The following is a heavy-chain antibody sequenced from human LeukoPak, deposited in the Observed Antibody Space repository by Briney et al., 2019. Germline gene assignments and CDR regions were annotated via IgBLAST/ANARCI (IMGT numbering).Heavy chain of an antibody. J-gene: IGHJ3*02. CDR3: ARQADTMIVVVSAFDI. Sequence: GESLKISCKGSGYSFTSYWIGWVRQMPGKGLEWMGIIYPGDSDTRYSPSFRGQVTISADKSISTAYLQWSSLKASDTAMYYCARQADTMIVVVSAFDIWGQGTMVTVSS. CDR2: IYPGDSDT. CDR1: GYSFTSYW. V-gene: IGHV5-51*01. D-gene: IGHD3-22*01.